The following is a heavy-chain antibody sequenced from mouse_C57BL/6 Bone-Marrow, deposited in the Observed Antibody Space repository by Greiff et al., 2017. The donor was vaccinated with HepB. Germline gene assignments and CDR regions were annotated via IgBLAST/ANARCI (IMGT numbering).Heavy chain of an antibody. Sequence: EVQGVESGGDLVKPGGSLKLSCAASGFTFSSYGMSWVRQTPDKRLEWVATISSGGSYTYYPDSVKGRFTISRDNAKNTLYLQMSSLKSEDTAMYYCARGNPFAYWGQGTLVTVSA. CDR2: ISSGGSYT. CDR3: ARGNPFAY. CDR1: GFTFSSYG. V-gene: IGHV5-6*01. J-gene: IGHJ3*01.